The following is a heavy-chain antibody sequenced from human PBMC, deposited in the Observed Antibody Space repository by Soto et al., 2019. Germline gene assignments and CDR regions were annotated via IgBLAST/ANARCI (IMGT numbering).Heavy chain of an antibody. Sequence: PSETLSLTCTVSGGSISSGDYYWSWIRQPPGKGLEWIGYIYYSGSTNYNPSLKSRVTISVDTSKNQFSLKLSSVTAADTAVYYCARWRYNWNYIDYWGQGTLVTVSS. CDR3: ARWRYNWNYIDY. D-gene: IGHD1-20*01. J-gene: IGHJ4*02. CDR1: GGSISSGDYY. V-gene: IGHV4-61*08. CDR2: IYYSGST.